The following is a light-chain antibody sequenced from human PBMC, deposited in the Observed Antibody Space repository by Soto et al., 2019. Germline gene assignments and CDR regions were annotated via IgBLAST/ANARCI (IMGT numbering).Light chain of an antibody. Sequence: QSVLTQPPSVSGAPGQRVTISCTGSAANIGAGFQVHWYQQFPGTAPKLLIYGTTYRPSGVPDRFSGSQSGTSASLAITGLQAEDEADYYCQSYDNSLSGSRVFGGGTKLTVL. J-gene: IGLJ3*02. CDR1: AANIGAGFQ. CDR2: GTT. V-gene: IGLV1-40*01. CDR3: QSYDNSLSGSRV.